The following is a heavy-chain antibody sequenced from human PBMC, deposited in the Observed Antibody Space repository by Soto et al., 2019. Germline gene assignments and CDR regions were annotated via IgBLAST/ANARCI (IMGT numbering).Heavy chain of an antibody. J-gene: IGHJ4*02. CDR3: ARHGSN. Sequence: SETLSLTCTVSGVSISNSSYYWGWIRRPPGKGLEWIGTIYYSGITYYNPSLKGRVTISVDTSKNQFSLKLTSVTAADTAVYYCARHGSNWGQGTLVTVSS. V-gene: IGHV4-39*01. CDR2: IYYSGIT. CDR1: GVSISNSSYY.